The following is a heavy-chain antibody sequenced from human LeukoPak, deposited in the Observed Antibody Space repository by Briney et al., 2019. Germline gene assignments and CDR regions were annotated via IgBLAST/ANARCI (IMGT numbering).Heavy chain of an antibody. V-gene: IGHV4-61*02. D-gene: IGHD3-16*01. CDR1: GGSISSGTYY. CDR3: AGQGGYYFDY. Sequence: SETLSLTCTVSGGSISSGTYYWSWIRQPAGKGLEWIGRIYTSGSTNYNPSLKSRVTISVDTSKNQFSLKLSSVTAADTAVYYCAGQGGYYFDYWGQGTLVTVSS. CDR2: IYTSGST. J-gene: IGHJ4*02.